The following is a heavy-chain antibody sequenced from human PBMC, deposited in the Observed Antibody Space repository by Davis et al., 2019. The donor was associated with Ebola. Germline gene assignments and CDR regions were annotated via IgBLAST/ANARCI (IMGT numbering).Heavy chain of an antibody. V-gene: IGHV4-30-2*01. CDR1: GGSISSGGYS. CDR2: IYHSGST. J-gene: IGHJ4*02. D-gene: IGHD5-24*01. Sequence: SETLSLTCAVSGGSISSGGYSWSWIRQPPGKGLEWIGYIYHSGSTYYNPSLKSRVTISVDRSKNQFSLKLSSVTAADTAVYYCARARGDGYNEVDYWGQGTLVTVSS. CDR3: ARARGDGYNEVDY.